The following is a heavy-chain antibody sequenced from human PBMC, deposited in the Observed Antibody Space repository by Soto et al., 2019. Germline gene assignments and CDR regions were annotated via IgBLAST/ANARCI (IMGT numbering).Heavy chain of an antibody. CDR2: MNPGSGKT. CDR3: ARRASFVTLNWFDP. Sequence: ASVKVSCKASGYTFINYDISWVRQATGQGLEWMGWMNPGSGKTGYANKFQGRVTMTRDASTSTAHLELSSLTSEDTAVYYCARRASFVTLNWFDPWGQGTLVTVSS. V-gene: IGHV1-8*02. J-gene: IGHJ5*02. CDR1: GYTFINYD. D-gene: IGHD3-3*02.